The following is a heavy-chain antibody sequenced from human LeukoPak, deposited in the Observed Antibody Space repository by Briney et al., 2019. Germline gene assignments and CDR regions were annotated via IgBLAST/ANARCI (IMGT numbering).Heavy chain of an antibody. CDR2: IKSKTDGGTT. D-gene: IGHD6-19*01. Sequence: GGSLRLSCAASGFTFSNAWMNWVRQAPGKGLEWVGRIKSKTDGGTTDYAAPVKGRFTISRDDSKNPLYLQMNSLKTEDTAVYYCTTQYSSGWYWWYYFDYWGQGTLVTVSS. CDR3: TTQYSSGWYWWYYFDY. J-gene: IGHJ4*02. V-gene: IGHV3-15*07. CDR1: GFTFSNAW.